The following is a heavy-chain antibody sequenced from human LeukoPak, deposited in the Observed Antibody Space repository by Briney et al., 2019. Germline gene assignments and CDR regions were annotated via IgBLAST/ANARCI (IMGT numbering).Heavy chain of an antibody. J-gene: IGHJ4*02. CDR1: GFTFSRYW. V-gene: IGHV3-74*01. D-gene: IGHD6-13*01. CDR2: INRDGSTT. CDR3: ARAASDSWYDY. Sequence: GGSLRLSCAASGFTFSRYWMNWVRQAPGKGLEWVSRINRDGSTTVYVDSVKGRFTVSRDNAKNMLYLEVNSLRAEDTAVYYCARAASDSWYDYWGQGTLVTVSS.